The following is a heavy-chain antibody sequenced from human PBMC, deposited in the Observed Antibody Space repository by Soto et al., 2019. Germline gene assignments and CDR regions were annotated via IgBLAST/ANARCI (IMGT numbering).Heavy chain of an antibody. CDR2: ISGSGGST. CDR3: ASSSGWYGENDY. J-gene: IGHJ4*02. D-gene: IGHD6-19*01. V-gene: IGHV3-23*01. Sequence: GGSLRLSCAASGFTFSSYAMSWVRQAPGKGLEWVSAISGSGGSTYYADSVKGRFTISRDNSKNTLYLQMNSLRAEDTAVYYCASSSGWYGENDYWGQGTLVTVSS. CDR1: GFTFSSYA.